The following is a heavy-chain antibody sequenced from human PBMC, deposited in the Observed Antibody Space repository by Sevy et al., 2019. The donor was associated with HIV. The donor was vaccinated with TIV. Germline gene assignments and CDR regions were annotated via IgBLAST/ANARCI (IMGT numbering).Heavy chain of an antibody. CDR3: ARDLEFYDYGDYGPAFNPDY. V-gene: IGHV3-74*01. D-gene: IGHD4-17*01. CDR2: INSDGSSI. J-gene: IGHJ4*02. CDR1: GFTFSSYW. Sequence: GGSLRLSCAASGFTFSSYWMHWVRQAPGKGLVWVSRINSDGSSINYADSVKGRFTISRDIAKNTLHLQMNSLRAEDTAVYYCARDLEFYDYGDYGPAFNPDYWGRGTLVTVSS.